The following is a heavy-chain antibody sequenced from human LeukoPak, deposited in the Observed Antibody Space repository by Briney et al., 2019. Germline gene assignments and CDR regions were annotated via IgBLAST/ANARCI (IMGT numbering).Heavy chain of an antibody. CDR2: INHSGST. J-gene: IGHJ6*03. D-gene: IGHD2-2*01. CDR1: GGSISSSSYY. Sequence: SETLSLTCTVSGGSISSSSYYWGWIRQPPGKGLEWIGEINHSGSTNYNPSLKSRVTISVDTSKNQFSLRLSSVTAADTAVYYCARGRRVPAAIYYYYYYMDVWGKGTTVTISS. V-gene: IGHV4-39*07. CDR3: ARGRRVPAAIYYYYYYMDV.